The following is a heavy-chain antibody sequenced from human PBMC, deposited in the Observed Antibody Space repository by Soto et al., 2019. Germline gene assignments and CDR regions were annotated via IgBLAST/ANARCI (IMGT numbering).Heavy chain of an antibody. V-gene: IGHV3-23*01. D-gene: IGHD3-9*01. Sequence: GGSLRLSCAASGFTFSSYAMSWVRQAPGKGLEWVSAISGSGGSTYYADSVKGRFTISRDNSKNTLYLQMNSLRAEDTAVYYCAKAAPPKYDILTGYYTKDAFDIWGQGTMVTVSS. CDR1: GFTFSSYA. CDR2: ISGSGGST. J-gene: IGHJ3*02. CDR3: AKAAPPKYDILTGYYTKDAFDI.